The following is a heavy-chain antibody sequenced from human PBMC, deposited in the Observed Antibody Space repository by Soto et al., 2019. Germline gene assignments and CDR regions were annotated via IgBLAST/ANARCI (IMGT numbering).Heavy chain of an antibody. CDR2: IYYSGST. CDR3: ARGEAAAAYSFDY. J-gene: IGHJ4*02. D-gene: IGHD6-13*01. V-gene: IGHV4-31*03. Sequence: QVQLQESGPGLVKPSQTLSLTCTVSGGSISSGGYYWSSIRQHLGKGLEWIGYIYYSGSTYYNPSLESRVTISVATSKNQFSLKLSSVTAADTAVYYCARGEAAAAYSFDYWGQGTLVTVSS. CDR1: GGSISSGGYY.